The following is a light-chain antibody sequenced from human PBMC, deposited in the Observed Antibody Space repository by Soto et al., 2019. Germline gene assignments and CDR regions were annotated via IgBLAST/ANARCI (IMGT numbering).Light chain of an antibody. CDR2: GAS. Sequence: EIVLTLSPGTLSLSPGERATLSCRASQSVSSSYLAWYQQKPGQAPRLLIYGASSRATGIPDRFSGSGSGTDFTLTISRLEPEDFAVYYCQQYGSSLFTIGPGTKVDIK. CDR3: QQYGSSLFT. J-gene: IGKJ3*01. V-gene: IGKV3-20*01. CDR1: QSVSSSY.